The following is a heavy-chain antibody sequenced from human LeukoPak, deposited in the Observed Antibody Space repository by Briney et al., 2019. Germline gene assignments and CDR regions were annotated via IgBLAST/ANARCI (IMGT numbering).Heavy chain of an antibody. CDR2: VYYSGGT. J-gene: IGHJ5*02. CDR1: GGSISTYY. CDR3: WGDPSGSFFNWFDP. Sequence: PSETLSLTCTVSGGSISTYYWSWIRQPPGKGLEGIGYVYYSGGTNYNPSLKSRITMAVDTSKNQFFLKLRPVTAAGTAVYYWWGDPSGSFFNWFDPWGQGTLVTVSS. D-gene: IGHD1-26*01. V-gene: IGHV4-59*01.